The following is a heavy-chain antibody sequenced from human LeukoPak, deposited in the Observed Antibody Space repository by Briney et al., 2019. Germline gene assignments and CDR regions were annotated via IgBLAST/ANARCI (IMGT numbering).Heavy chain of an antibody. D-gene: IGHD3-22*01. Sequence: SETLSLTCTVSGGSISSSGYYWGWIRQPPEKGLELEWIGSIYYSGRTYYNPSLKSRVTIPVDTSKNQFSLKLSSVTATDTAVYYCARTKIHYYDSSSAYFFDYWGQGILVIVAS. CDR2: IYYSGRT. CDR1: GGSISSSGYY. J-gene: IGHJ4*02. V-gene: IGHV4-39*01. CDR3: ARTKIHYYDSSSAYFFDY.